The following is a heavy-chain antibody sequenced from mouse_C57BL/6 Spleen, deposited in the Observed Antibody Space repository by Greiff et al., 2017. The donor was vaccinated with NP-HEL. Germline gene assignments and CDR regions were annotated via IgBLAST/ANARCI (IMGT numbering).Heavy chain of an antibody. Sequence: QVQLQQPGAELVKPGASVKLSCKASGYTFTSYWMQWVKQRPGQGLEWIGEIDPSDSYTNYNQKFKGTATLTVDTSSSTAYMQLSSLTSEDSAVYYCARDPYYYGSSPFDYWGQGTTLTVSS. V-gene: IGHV1-50*01. CDR3: ARDPYYYGSSPFDY. J-gene: IGHJ2*01. CDR2: IDPSDSYT. D-gene: IGHD1-1*01. CDR1: GYTFTSYW.